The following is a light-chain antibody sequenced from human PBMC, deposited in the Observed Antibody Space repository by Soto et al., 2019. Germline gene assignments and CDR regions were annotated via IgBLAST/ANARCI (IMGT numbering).Light chain of an antibody. CDR3: QQRSNWPPEFT. CDR2: DAF. J-gene: IGKJ2*01. CDR1: QSVSSY. Sequence: IVLTQSPATLSLSPGEGVTLSCRASQSVSSYLAWYQQKPGQAPRLLIYDAFNRATGITDRFSGSGSGTDVTLTISSLEPEDFEVYYCQQRSNWPPEFTFGQGTKLEI. V-gene: IGKV3-11*01.